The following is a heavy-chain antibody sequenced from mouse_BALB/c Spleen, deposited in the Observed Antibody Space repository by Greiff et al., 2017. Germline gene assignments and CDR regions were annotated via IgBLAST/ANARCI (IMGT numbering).Heavy chain of an antibody. Sequence: DVQLVESGGGLVQPGGSRKLSCAASGFTFSSFGMHWVRQAPEKGLEWVAYISSGSSTIYYADTVKGRFTISRDNPKNTLFLQMTSLRSEDTAMYYCARGVWYFDVWGAGTTVTVSS. CDR2: ISSGSSTI. CDR1: GFTFSSFG. V-gene: IGHV5-17*02. J-gene: IGHJ1*01. CDR3: ARGVWYFDV.